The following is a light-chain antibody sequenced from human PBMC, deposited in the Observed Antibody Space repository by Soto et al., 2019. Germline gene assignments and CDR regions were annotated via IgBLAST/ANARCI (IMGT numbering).Light chain of an antibody. CDR2: DAS. J-gene: IGKJ4*01. Sequence: EVGFRQSPGTLSLSQGERATLSCRASQTARNNYLAWYQHKPGQAPRLLIYDASSRATGIPDRFSGGGSGTDFTLTISRLEPEDVAVYYCQQVSSYPLTFGGGTKVDI. CDR1: QTARNNY. V-gene: IGKV3-20*01. CDR3: QQVSSYPLT.